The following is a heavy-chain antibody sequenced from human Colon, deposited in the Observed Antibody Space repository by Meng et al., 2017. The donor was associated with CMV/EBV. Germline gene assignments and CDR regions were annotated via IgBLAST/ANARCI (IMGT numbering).Heavy chain of an antibody. CDR2: INPFNGGT. D-gene: IGHD6-19*01. V-gene: IGHV1-2*02. J-gene: IGHJ4*02. Sequence: ASVKVSCKTSGFTFTGHYIHWIRQAPGQGLEWMGWINPFNGGTNYAQKFQGRVSLTRDKSLNTAYMELDGLRSDDTAVYYCARVSVAPFDYWGQGTLVTSPQ. CDR1: GFTFTGHY. CDR3: ARVSVAPFDY.